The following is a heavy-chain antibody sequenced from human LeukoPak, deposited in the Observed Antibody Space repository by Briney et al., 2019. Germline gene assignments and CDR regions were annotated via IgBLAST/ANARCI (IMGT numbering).Heavy chain of an antibody. CDR2: IYPGDSDT. Sequence: GESLKISCKGSGYSFTSYWIGWVRQMPGKGLEWMGIIYPGDSDTRYSPSLQGQVTISADKSISTAYLQWSSLKASDTAMYYCARSSYYYDSSGYYGSGIFDYWGQGTLVTVSS. J-gene: IGHJ4*02. V-gene: IGHV5-51*01. CDR3: ARSSYYYDSSGYYGSGIFDY. D-gene: IGHD3-22*01. CDR1: GYSFTSYW.